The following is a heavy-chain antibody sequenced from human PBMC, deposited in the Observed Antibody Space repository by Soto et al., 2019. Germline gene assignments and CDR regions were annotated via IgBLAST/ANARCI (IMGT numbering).Heavy chain of an antibody. CDR2: INPTSEYT. Sequence: GASVKVSCKASGYTFTSYDINWVRQAPGQGLEWVGWINPTSEYTAHAQKFQGRVTITADESTSTAYMELSSLRSEDTAVYYCARDLKSEHYDILTGDHRAPGAYFDYWGQGTLVTVSS. J-gene: IGHJ4*02. CDR1: GYTFTSYD. D-gene: IGHD3-9*01. V-gene: IGHV1-8*01. CDR3: ARDLKSEHYDILTGDHRAPGAYFDY.